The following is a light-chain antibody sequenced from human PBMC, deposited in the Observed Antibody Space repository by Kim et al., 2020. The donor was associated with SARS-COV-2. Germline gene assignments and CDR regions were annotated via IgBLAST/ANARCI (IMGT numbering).Light chain of an antibody. CDR2: GNS. CDR1: DLNIGAGYA. V-gene: IGLV1-40*01. J-gene: IGLJ3*02. Sequence: RVTISCTGSDLNIGAGYAVHWFQQFPGTAPKLVILGNSNRPSGVPDRFSGSKSGTSASLAITGLQPEDEADYYCQSYDIGLSGALFGGGTKVTVL. CDR3: QSYDIGLSGAL.